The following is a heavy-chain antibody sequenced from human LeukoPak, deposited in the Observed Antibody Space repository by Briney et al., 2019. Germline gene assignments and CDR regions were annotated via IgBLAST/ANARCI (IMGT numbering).Heavy chain of an antibody. CDR3: AKWGPYCVGDYCPALDS. Sequence: SETLSLTCAVYGGSFSGYYWSWIRQPPGKGLEWIGEINHSGSTNYNPSLKSRVTISVDTSKNQFSLKLSSVTAADTAVYYCAKWGPYCVGDYCPALDSWGPGTLVTVSS. CDR1: GGSFSGYY. CDR2: INHSGST. D-gene: IGHD2-21*02. J-gene: IGHJ4*02. V-gene: IGHV4-34*01.